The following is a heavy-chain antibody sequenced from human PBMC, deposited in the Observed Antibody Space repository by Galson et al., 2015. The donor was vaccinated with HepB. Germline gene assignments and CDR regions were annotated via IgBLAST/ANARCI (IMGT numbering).Heavy chain of an antibody. CDR1: GGSISSGDYY. V-gene: IGHV4-30-4*01. J-gene: IGHJ6*03. CDR2: IYYSGST. Sequence: TLSLTCTVSGGSISSGDYYWSWIRQPPGKGLEWIGYIYYSGSTYYNPSLKSRVTISIDTSKNQFSLKLSSVTAADTAVYFCARDMIYYDSSGYYYDYYYMDVWGKGTTVTVSS. CDR3: ARDMIYYDSSGYYYDYYYMDV. D-gene: IGHD3-22*01.